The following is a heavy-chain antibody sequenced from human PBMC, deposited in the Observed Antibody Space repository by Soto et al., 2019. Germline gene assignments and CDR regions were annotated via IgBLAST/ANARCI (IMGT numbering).Heavy chain of an antibody. CDR3: ARSFGSGWRYYFDY. Sequence: GASVKVSCKASGYTFTGYYMHWVRQAPGQGLEWMGWINPNSGGTNYAQKFQGWVTMTRDTSISTAYMELSRLRSDDTAVYYCARSFGSGWRYYFDYWGQGTLVTVSS. J-gene: IGHJ4*02. V-gene: IGHV1-2*04. CDR2: INPNSGGT. D-gene: IGHD6-19*01. CDR1: GYTFTGYY.